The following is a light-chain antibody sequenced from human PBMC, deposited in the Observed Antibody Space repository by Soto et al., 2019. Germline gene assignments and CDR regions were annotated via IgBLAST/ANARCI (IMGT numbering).Light chain of an antibody. J-gene: IGKJ1*01. V-gene: IGKV1-5*03. CDR3: QQYNSYWT. CDR1: QNINTW. Sequence: DIQMTQSPSTLSASVGDRVTITCRASQNINTWLAWYQQKPGKAPNLLIYKASTLESGVRSRFNGSGSGTEFTLTISSLQPADFATYYCQQYNSYWTFGPGTKVDIK. CDR2: KAS.